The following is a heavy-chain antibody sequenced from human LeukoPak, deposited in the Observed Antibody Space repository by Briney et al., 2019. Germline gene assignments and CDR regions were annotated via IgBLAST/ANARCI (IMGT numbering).Heavy chain of an antibody. J-gene: IGHJ4*02. CDR1: GFTFSSYS. CDR3: ARGPTYYYDSSGYYSV. Sequence: GGSLRLSCAASGFTFSSYSMNWVRQAPGKGLDWVSYISSSSSTIYYADSVKGRFTISRDNAKNPLYLQMNSLRDEDTAVYYCARGPTYYYDSSGYYSVWGQGTLVTVSS. D-gene: IGHD3-22*01. CDR2: ISSSSSTI. V-gene: IGHV3-48*02.